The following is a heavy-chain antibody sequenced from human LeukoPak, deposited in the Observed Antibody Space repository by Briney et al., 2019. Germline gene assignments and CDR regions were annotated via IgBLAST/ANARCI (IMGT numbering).Heavy chain of an antibody. V-gene: IGHV4-59*01. D-gene: IGHD2-15*01. J-gene: IGHJ5*02. CDR2: IYYSGST. Sequence: PSETLSLTCIVSGGSISSYYWSWIRQPPGKGLEWIGYIYYSGSTNYNPSLKSRVTISVDTSKNQFSLKLSSVTAADTAIYYCARDRSGGYNWFDPWGQGTLVTVSS. CDR3: ARDRSGGYNWFDP. CDR1: GGSISSYY.